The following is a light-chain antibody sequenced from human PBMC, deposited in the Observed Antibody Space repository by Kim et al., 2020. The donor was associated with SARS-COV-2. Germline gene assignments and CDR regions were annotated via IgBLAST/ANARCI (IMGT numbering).Light chain of an antibody. CDR3: QQRSNWPPIT. CDR1: QSVSSY. CDR2: DAS. J-gene: IGKJ2*01. V-gene: IGKV3-11*01. Sequence: LSPGERATLSCRARQSVSSYLAWYQQRPGQAPRLLIYDASNRATGIPARFSGSGSGTDFTLTISSLEPEDFAVYYCQQRSNWPPITFGQGTKLEI.